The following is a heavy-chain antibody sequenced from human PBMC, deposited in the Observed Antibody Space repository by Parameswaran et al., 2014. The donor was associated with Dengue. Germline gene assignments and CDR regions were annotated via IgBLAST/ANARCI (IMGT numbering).Heavy chain of an antibody. CDR2: ISGSGGST. CDR3: AHTASYDFRRGYYYMDV. V-gene: IGHV3-23*01. J-gene: IGHJ6*03. Sequence: VRQMPGKGLEWVSAISGSGGSTYYADSVKGRFTISRDNSKNTLYLQMNSLRAEDTAVYYCAHTASYDFRRGYYYMDVWGKGTTVTSP. D-gene: IGHD3-3*01.